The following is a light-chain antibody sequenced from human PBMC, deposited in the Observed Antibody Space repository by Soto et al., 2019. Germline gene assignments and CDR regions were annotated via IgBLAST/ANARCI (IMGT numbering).Light chain of an antibody. CDR1: QSISSW. CDR3: LQYNSYWT. CDR2: KAS. J-gene: IGKJ1*01. Sequence: DIQMTQSPSTLSAAVGDRVTITCRASQSISSWLAWYQQKPGKAPKHLIYKASSLESGVPSRFSGSGSGTEFTLTISSLPPDDFATYYCLQYNSYWTFGQGTKVEIK. V-gene: IGKV1-5*03.